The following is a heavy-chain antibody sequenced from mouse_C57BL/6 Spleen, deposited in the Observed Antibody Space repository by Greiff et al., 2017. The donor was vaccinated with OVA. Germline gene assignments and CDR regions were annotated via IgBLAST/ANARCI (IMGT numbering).Heavy chain of an antibody. CDR3: ARDEGRQSHYFDY. V-gene: IGHV5-4*01. Sequence: EVKLVESGGGLVKPGGSLKLSCAASGFTFSSYAMSWVRQTPEKRLEWVATISDGGSYTYYPDNVKGRFTISRDNAKNNLYLQMSHLKSEDTAMYYCARDEGRQSHYFDYWGQGTTLTVSS. CDR1: GFTFSSYA. CDR2: ISDGGSYT. D-gene: IGHD6-2*01. J-gene: IGHJ2*01.